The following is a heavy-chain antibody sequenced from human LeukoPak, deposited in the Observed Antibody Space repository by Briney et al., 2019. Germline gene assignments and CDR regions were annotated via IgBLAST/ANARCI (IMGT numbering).Heavy chain of an antibody. CDR3: AKGSYYDFWCGYSY. Sequence: GRSLRLSCAASGFTFSSYAMHWVRQAPGKGLEWVAVISYDGSNKYYADSVKGRFTISRDNSKNTLYLQMNSLRAEDTAIYYCAKGSYYDFWCGYSYWGQGTLVTVSS. J-gene: IGHJ4*02. CDR2: ISYDGSNK. D-gene: IGHD3-3*01. V-gene: IGHV3-30-3*01. CDR1: GFTFSSYA.